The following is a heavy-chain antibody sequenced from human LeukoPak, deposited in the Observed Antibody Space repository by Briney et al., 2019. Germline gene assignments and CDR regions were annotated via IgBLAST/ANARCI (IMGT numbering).Heavy chain of an antibody. D-gene: IGHD3-3*01. CDR3: AKDTSDWSGYYLDY. CDR1: GFTVSSKY. CDR2: IYSGGTT. V-gene: IGHV3-53*01. J-gene: IGHJ4*02. Sequence: GGSLRLSCAASGFTVSSKYMTWVRQAPGKGLEWVSVIYSGGTTYYADSVKGRFTISRDNSKNTLYLQMNSLRAEDTAVYYCAKDTSDWSGYYLDYWGQGTLVTVSS.